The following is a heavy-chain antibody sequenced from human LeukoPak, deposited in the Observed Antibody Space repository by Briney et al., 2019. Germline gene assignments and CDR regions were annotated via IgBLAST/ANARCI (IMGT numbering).Heavy chain of an antibody. Sequence: GGSLRLSCAASGFTFSSYWMSWVRQAPGKGLEWVANIKQDGSEKYYVDSVKGRFTISRDNAKNSLYLQMNSLRAEDTAVYYCAGKKVTGTIPFFEDYWGQGTLVTVSS. J-gene: IGHJ4*02. D-gene: IGHD1-20*01. CDR1: GFTFSSYW. V-gene: IGHV3-7*05. CDR3: AGKKVTGTIPFFEDY. CDR2: IKQDGSEK.